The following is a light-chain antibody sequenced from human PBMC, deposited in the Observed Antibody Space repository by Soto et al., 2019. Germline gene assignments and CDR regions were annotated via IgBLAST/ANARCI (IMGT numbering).Light chain of an antibody. Sequence: EIVLTQFPGTLSLSPGERATLSCRASQSVGSNYLAWYQQRPGQPPNLLIFGASHRAPDIPDRFSGSGSGTDFTLTISRLEPEDFEVYYCQQYGGSVQTFGQGTKVDIX. CDR2: GAS. CDR3: QQYGGSVQT. J-gene: IGKJ1*01. CDR1: QSVGSNY. V-gene: IGKV3-20*01.